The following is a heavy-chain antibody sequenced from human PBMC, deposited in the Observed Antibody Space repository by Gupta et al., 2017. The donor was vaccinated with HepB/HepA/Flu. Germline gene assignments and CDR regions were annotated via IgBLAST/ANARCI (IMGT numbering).Heavy chain of an antibody. J-gene: IGHJ4*02. CDR3: ARSQGYSTYSPFDF. D-gene: IGHD4-11*01. CDR2: INPHSGGT. V-gene: IGHV1-2*02. Sequence: QVQLVQSGAEVEKPGASVKVSCTTSGYTFNGHYMHWVRQAPGQGLEWVGWINPHSGGTNYAQKFRGRVTISRDTSIRTAYLELSSLRSDDTAVYYCARSQGYSTYSPFDFWGQGTLVTVSS. CDR1: GYTFNGHY.